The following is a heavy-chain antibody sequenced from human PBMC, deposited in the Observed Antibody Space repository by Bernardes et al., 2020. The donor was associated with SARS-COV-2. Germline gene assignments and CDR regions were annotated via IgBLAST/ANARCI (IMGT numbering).Heavy chain of an antibody. J-gene: IGHJ2*01. Sequence: SETLSLTCAVYGGSLSGYYCNWIRQPPGKGLEWIGEINYSGSTNYNPSPKSRVTISIDTSKNQLSLKLSSVTAADTAVYYCVRAVWGIWYFDLWGRGTLVTVSS. D-gene: IGHD3-16*01. V-gene: IGHV4-34*01. CDR1: GGSLSGYY. CDR3: VRAVWGIWYFDL. CDR2: INYSGST.